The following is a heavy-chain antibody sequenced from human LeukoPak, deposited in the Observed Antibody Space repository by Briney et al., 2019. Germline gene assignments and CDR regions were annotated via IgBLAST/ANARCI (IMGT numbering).Heavy chain of an antibody. CDR3: ARLKFYDSSGNSPGHYMDV. J-gene: IGHJ6*03. V-gene: IGHV4-4*07. Sequence: SETLSLTCTVSGGPIYSYYWSWIRQTAGKGLEWIGRLYPGVSTNYNPSLKSRVTMSVDTSKNQFALKLSAVTAADTALYCCARLKFYDSSGNSPGHYMDVWGKGTTVTVSS. CDR2: LYPGVST. D-gene: IGHD3-22*01. CDR1: GGPIYSYY.